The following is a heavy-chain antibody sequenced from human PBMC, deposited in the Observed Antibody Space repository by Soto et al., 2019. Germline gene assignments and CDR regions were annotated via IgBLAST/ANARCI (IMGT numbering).Heavy chain of an antibody. D-gene: IGHD3-22*01. Sequence: QVQLQESGPGLVKPSQTLSLTCTVSGDSIGTGGYYWDWIRQHPGKGPEWIGYIHYSGNTYYNTSLKSRLTIALDPSKNQFSLHPSSVTAADTAVYYCATNHDDISGRTPLLFDSWGQGTLVTVSS. CDR2: IHYSGNT. CDR1: GDSIGTGGYY. J-gene: IGHJ4*02. V-gene: IGHV4-31*03. CDR3: ATNHDDISGRTPLLFDS.